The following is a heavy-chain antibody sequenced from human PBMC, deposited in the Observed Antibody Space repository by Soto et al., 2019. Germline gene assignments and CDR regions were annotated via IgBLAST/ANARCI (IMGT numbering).Heavy chain of an antibody. Sequence: QVQLVQSGAEVKKPGASVKVSCKASGYTFTSYGITWVRQASGQELEWMGWTSAYNGNTNYAQKLQGRVTITTDTSTSTAYMELRRLRSDDTAVYFCTRDRHSASGIGFNPTSWFDLWGQGSLVTVSS. CDR3: TRDRHSASGIGFNPTSWFDL. CDR2: TSAYNGNT. CDR1: GYTFTSYG. V-gene: IGHV1-18*01. J-gene: IGHJ5*02. D-gene: IGHD6-19*01.